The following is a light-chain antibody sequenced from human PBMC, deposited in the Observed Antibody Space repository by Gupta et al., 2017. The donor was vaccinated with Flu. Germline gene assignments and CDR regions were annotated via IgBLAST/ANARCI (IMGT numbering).Light chain of an antibody. CDR2: GAS. CDR1: QSVSSSY. Sequence: EIVLTQSPGTLSLSPGERATLSCRASQSVSSSYLAWYQQKPGQAPRLIIYGASSRDSGSPDRFSGSGDVKDFTLTSSRLENEDCAVYYGQQDSSSRRFGHGTKVDIK. CDR3: QQDSSSRR. V-gene: IGKV3-20*01. J-gene: IGKJ3*01.